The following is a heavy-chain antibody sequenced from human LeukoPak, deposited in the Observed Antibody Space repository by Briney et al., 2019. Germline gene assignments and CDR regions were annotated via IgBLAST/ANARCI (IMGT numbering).Heavy chain of an antibody. J-gene: IGHJ4*02. CDR1: GFTFSSDA. CDR2: ISGSGGST. D-gene: IGHD6-19*01. V-gene: IGHV3-23*01. CDR3: AKSPSVANFDY. Sequence: GGSLRLSCAASGFTFSSDAMSWVRQAPGKGLEWVSSISGSGGSTYYADSVKGRLTISRDNSKNTLYLQMSSLRAEDTAVYYCAKSPSVANFDYWGQGTLVTVSS.